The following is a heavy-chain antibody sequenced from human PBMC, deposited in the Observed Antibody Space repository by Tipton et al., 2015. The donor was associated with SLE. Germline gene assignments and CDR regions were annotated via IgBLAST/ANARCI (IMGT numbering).Heavy chain of an antibody. CDR3: AKGGRWEMLFLDS. J-gene: IGHJ5*01. D-gene: IGHD2-15*01. CDR2: ITASGRT. CDR1: EFTLNTYD. V-gene: IGHV3-23*01. Sequence: GSLRLSCAVSEFTLNTYDMSWVRQAPGKGLEWVSGITASGRTHYAGSVKGQFTISRDTSEEKKVYLQMNNLRAEDTAVYFCAKGGRWEMLFLDSWGQGTQVTVSS.